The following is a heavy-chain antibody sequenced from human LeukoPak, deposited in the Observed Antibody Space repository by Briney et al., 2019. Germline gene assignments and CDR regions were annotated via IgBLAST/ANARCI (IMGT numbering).Heavy chain of an antibody. V-gene: IGHV3-74*01. D-gene: IGHD3-22*01. Sequence: AGGSLRLSCAASGFTFSTYWMHWVRQAPGEGLVWVSRIKSDGSDTSYADSVKGRFTISRDNAKNTLYLQMNSLRAEDTAVYYCATPYYCDSSGYYFDYWGQGTLVTVSS. CDR2: IKSDGSDT. CDR3: ATPYYCDSSGYYFDY. J-gene: IGHJ4*02. CDR1: GFTFSTYW.